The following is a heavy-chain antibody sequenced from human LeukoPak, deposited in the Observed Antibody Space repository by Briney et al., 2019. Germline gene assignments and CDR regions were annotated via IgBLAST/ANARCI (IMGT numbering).Heavy chain of an antibody. CDR3: AKDGDGWYGGVFDY. CDR2: IGSSGSYI. Sequence: PGGSLRLSCAVSGFTFSSYAMHWVRQAPGKGLEWVSSIGSSGSYIYYADSLTGRFTISRDNAKNSLYLQMNSLRAEDMALYYCAKDGDGWYGGVFDYWGQGTLVTVSS. CDR1: GFTFSSYA. V-gene: IGHV3-21*04. D-gene: IGHD6-19*01. J-gene: IGHJ4*02.